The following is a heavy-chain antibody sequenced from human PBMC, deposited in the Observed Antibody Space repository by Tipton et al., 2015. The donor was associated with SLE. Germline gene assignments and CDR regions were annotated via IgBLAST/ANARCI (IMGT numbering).Heavy chain of an antibody. V-gene: IGHV4-34*01. CDR2: INHGGST. CDR3: ARGVSGYFHYCFMDV. CDR1: GGSLSGYS. J-gene: IGHJ6*03. D-gene: IGHD3-16*01. Sequence: TLSLTCAVYGGSLSGYSWSWIRQSPGKGLEWIGEINHGGSTNYNPSLKSRVPISIDTPKHQFSLSVPSVTAADTAVYYCARGVSGYFHYCFMDVWGRGTTVTISS.